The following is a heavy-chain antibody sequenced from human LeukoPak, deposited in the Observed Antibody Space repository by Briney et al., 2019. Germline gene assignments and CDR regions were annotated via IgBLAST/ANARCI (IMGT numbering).Heavy chain of an antibody. CDR2: ISWNSGSI. Sequence: GGSLRLSCAASGFTFDDYAMHWVRHAPGKGLEWVSGISWNSGSIGYADSVKGRSTISRDNAKNSLYLQMNSLRAEDTALYYCAKDMLAGIAAAGRNYYYYYGMDVWGQGTTVTVSS. J-gene: IGHJ6*02. CDR3: AKDMLAGIAAAGRNYYYYYGMDV. V-gene: IGHV3-9*01. CDR1: GFTFDDYA. D-gene: IGHD6-13*01.